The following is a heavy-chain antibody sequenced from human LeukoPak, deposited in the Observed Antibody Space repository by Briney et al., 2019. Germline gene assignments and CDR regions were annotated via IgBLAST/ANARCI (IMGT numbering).Heavy chain of an antibody. CDR3: AGGYCSSTSCYTLDY. CDR2: ISAYNGNT. D-gene: IGHD2-2*02. CDR1: GNTFTSYG. V-gene: IGHV1-18*01. Sequence: VASVKVSCKASGNTFTSYGISWVRQAPGQGLEWRGWISAYNGNTNYAQKLQGRVTMTTDTSTSTAYMELRSLRSDDTAVYYCAGGYCSSTSCYTLDYWGQGTLVTVSS. J-gene: IGHJ4*02.